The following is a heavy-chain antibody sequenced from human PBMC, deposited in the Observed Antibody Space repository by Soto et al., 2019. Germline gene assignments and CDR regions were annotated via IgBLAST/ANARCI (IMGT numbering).Heavy chain of an antibody. D-gene: IGHD2-2*02. V-gene: IGHV4-39*01. CDR2: IYYSGST. Sequence: SETLSLTCTVSGGSISSSSYYWGWIRQPPGKGLEWIGSIYYSGSTYYNPSLKSLVTISVDTTKNQFSLKLSSVTAADTAVYYCARQLSPYCSSTSCYKNWFDPWGQGTLVTVSS. CDR1: GGSISSSSYY. J-gene: IGHJ5*02. CDR3: ARQLSPYCSSTSCYKNWFDP.